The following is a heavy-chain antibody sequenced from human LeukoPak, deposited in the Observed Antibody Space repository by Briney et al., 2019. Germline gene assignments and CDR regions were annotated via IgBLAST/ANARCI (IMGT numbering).Heavy chain of an antibody. D-gene: IGHD3-10*01. Sequence: SETLSLTCTVTGDSINSSVDYWAWVRQPPGKGLVWIVSFYYNGYTYYTPSLKSRVTMSVDTSKNHFSLKLNSVTAADTAVYYCARQGGDTMVRGVIKDWFDPWGQGTLVTVSS. V-gene: IGHV4-39*01. CDR3: ARQGGDTMVRGVIKDWFDP. CDR2: FYYNGYT. J-gene: IGHJ5*02. CDR1: GDSINSSVDY.